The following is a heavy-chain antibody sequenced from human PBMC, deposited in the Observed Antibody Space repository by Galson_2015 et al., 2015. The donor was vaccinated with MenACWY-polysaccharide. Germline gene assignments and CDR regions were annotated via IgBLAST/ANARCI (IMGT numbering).Heavy chain of an antibody. V-gene: IGHV3-23*01. CDR1: GVTLSSYA. CDR2: ISGNGGSS. Sequence: SCKASGVTLSSYAMTWVRQAPGRGLEWVSTISGNGGSSYFADSMRGRFTISRDNSKNTLYLQLNSLRAEDTAVYYCAKGSGRGLLWCGPNYRGMDVWGQGTTVIVSS. CDR3: AKGSGRGLLWCGPNYRGMDV. D-gene: IGHD3-10*01. J-gene: IGHJ6*02.